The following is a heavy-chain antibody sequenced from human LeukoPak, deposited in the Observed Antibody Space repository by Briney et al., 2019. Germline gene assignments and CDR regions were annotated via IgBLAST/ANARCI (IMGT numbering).Heavy chain of an antibody. J-gene: IGHJ4*02. CDR2: IIPIFGTA. V-gene: IGHV1-69*13. CDR3: ARVTRNRGSYRYSYFDY. D-gene: IGHD3-16*02. Sequence: GASVTVSCKAPGGTFSSYAISWVRQAPGQGLEWMGGIIPIFGTANYAQKFQGRVTITADESTSTAYMELSSLRSEDTAVYYCARVTRNRGSYRYSYFDYWGQGTLVTVSS. CDR1: GGTFSSYA.